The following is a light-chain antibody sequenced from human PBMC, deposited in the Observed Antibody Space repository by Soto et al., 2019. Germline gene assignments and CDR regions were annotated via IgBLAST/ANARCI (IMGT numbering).Light chain of an antibody. V-gene: IGKV3-15*01. CDR1: HSVSNN. CDR3: QHYNSWPLT. J-gene: IGKJ4*01. Sequence: ETVMTQSPASLSVSPGERATLSCRASHSVSNNLAWYQQKPGQAPRLLIYHASTRAPGIPARFSGSGSGTELTLTISIVQSEDSAVYYCQHYNSWPLTFGGGTKVEIK. CDR2: HAS.